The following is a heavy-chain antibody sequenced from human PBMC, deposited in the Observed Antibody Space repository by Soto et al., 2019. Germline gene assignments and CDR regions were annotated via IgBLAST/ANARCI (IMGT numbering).Heavy chain of an antibody. CDR2: IYASGST. D-gene: IGHD1-7*01. Sequence: SETLSLTCTVSGGSISSYHWSWIRQPAGKGLEWIRRIYASGSTKYNPSLKSRVSLSIDTSKNQFFLKLSSVTAADSAVYFCARESGDNWDYEASWGQGTPVTVSS. V-gene: IGHV4-4*07. J-gene: IGHJ4*02. CDR1: GGSISSYH. CDR3: ARESGDNWDYEAS.